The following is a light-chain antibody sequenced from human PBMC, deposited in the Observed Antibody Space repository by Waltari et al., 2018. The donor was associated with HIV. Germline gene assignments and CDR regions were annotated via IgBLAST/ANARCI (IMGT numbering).Light chain of an antibody. J-gene: IGKJ2*01. V-gene: IGKV3-15*01. CDR1: QSVSSN. CDR2: GAS. CDR3: QQYNNWPPT. Sequence: EIVMTQSPATLSVSPGERATLSCRASQSVSSNLAWYQQKPGQAPRLLIYGASTRTTGISPMFSGSGSETEFTLTINSLQSEDFAVYYCQQYNNWPPTFGQGTKLEIK.